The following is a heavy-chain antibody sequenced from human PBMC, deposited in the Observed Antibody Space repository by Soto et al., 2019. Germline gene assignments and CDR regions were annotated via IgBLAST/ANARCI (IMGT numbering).Heavy chain of an antibody. CDR3: ARLVRNNYESSGFWFY. V-gene: IGHV3-7*01. Sequence: GSLRLSCAASGFTFSNYWMSWVRQAPGKGLEWVANINQDGSDKDYVDSVKGRFTISRDNAKNSLYLQMDSLRAEDTAVYYCARLVRNNYESSGFWFYWGQGA. D-gene: IGHD3-22*01. CDR2: INQDGSDK. CDR1: GFTFSNYW. J-gene: IGHJ4*02.